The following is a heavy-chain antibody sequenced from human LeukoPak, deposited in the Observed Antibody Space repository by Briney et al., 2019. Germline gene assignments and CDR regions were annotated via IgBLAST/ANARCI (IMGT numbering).Heavy chain of an antibody. V-gene: IGHV1-2*02. Sequence: GASVKVSCKASGYTFTGYYMHWVRQAPGQGLEWMGWINPNSGGTNYAQKFQGRVTMTRDTSISTAYMELSRLRSDDTAVYYCARDPDGSGSYYNSWGQGTLVTVSS. CDR3: ARDPDGSGSYYNS. J-gene: IGHJ4*02. CDR1: GYTFTGYY. D-gene: IGHD3-10*01. CDR2: INPNSGGT.